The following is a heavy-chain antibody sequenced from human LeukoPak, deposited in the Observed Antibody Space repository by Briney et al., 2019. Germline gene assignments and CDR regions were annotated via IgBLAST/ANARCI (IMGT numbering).Heavy chain of an antibody. J-gene: IGHJ4*02. Sequence: ASVKVSCKASGYTFTGYYMHWVRQAPGQGLEWMGWINPNSGGTNYAQKFQGRVTMTRDTSISTAYMELSRLGSDDTAVHYCARVVTMVRGVIIAPFDYWGQGTLVTVSS. V-gene: IGHV1-2*02. CDR2: INPNSGGT. CDR1: GYTFTGYY. CDR3: ARVVTMVRGVIIAPFDY. D-gene: IGHD3-10*01.